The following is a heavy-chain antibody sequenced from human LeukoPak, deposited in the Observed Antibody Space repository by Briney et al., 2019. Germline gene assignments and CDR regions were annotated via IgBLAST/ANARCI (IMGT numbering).Heavy chain of an antibody. J-gene: IGHJ4*02. CDR2: IPYDGSNNK. CDR1: GFTFSYYA. CDR3: EKGWRYSNQPDGHYFDY. D-gene: IGHD6-13*01. Sequence: GRTLRLFRASSGFTFSYYAMHGVRHAPGRGLEGGAFIPYDGSNNKKYADSVKGRFTMSRDNSKNTLYLQMNSLRREDRAVYYCEKGWRYSNQPDGHYFDYCGQGTMVIVSS. V-gene: IGHV3-30*02.